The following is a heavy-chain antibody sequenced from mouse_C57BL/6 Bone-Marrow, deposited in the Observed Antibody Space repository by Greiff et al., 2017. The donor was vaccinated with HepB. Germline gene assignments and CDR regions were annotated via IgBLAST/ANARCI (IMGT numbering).Heavy chain of an antibody. CDR2: IDPENGDT. V-gene: IGHV14-4*01. CDR3: TTERKGYFDV. J-gene: IGHJ1*03. Sequence: VQLQQSGAELVRPGASVKLSCTASGFNIKDDYMHWVKQRPEQGLEWIGWIDPENGDTEYASKFQGKATITADTSSNTAYLQRSSLTSEDTAVYYCTTERKGYFDVWGTGTTVTVSS. CDR1: GFNIKDDY.